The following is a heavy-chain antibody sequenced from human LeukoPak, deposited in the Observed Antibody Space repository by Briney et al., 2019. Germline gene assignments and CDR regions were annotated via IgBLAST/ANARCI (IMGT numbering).Heavy chain of an antibody. CDR1: GGTFSSYA. V-gene: IGHV1-69*04. Sequence: ASVKVSCKASGGTFSSYAISWVRQAPGQGLEWMGRIIPILGIANYAQKFQGRVTITADKSTSTAYMELSSLRSEDTAVYYCARDDYNSNYFDYWGQGTLVTVSS. CDR2: IIPILGIA. CDR3: ARDDYNSNYFDY. J-gene: IGHJ4*02. D-gene: IGHD4-11*01.